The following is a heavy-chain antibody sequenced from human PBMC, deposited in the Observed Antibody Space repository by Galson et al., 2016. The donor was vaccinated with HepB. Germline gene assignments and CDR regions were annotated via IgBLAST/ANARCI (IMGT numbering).Heavy chain of an antibody. CDR1: GYTFSDYF. CDR3: ARGRAGKATVHPFDY. V-gene: IGHV1-2*02. D-gene: IGHD4-11*01. CDR2: INPNNSGT. J-gene: IGHJ4*02. Sequence: SVKVSCKASGYTFSDYFMHWVRQAPGQGLEWMGWINPNNSGTNYAQKFQGRVTMTSDTSISTAYMELSRLSSDDTAVYYCARGRAGKATVHPFDYWGQGTLVSVSS.